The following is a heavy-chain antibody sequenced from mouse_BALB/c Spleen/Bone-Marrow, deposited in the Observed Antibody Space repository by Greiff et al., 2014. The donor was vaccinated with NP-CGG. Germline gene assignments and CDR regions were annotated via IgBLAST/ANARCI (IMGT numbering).Heavy chain of an antibody. Sequence: LVESGAELVRPGSSVKISCKASGYAFSIYWMNWVKQRPGQGLEWIGQIYPGDGDTNYNGKFKGKATLTADKSSSTAYMQLSSLTSEDSAVYFCARRDGSTYYYAMDYWGQGTSVTVSS. V-gene: IGHV1-80*01. CDR3: ARRDGSTYYYAMDY. CDR1: GYAFSIYW. D-gene: IGHD1-1*01. J-gene: IGHJ4*01. CDR2: IYPGDGDT.